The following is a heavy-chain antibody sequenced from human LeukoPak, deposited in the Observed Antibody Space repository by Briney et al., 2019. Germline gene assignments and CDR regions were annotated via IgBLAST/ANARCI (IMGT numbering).Heavy chain of an antibody. J-gene: IGHJ4*02. CDR1: GGTFSSYA. D-gene: IGHD3-10*01. V-gene: IGHV1-69*04. CDR3: ARDRIWFGEFY. Sequence: GSSVKVSCKASGGTFSSYAISWVRQAPGQGLEWMGRIIPILGIANYAQKFQGRVTITADKSTSTAYMEPSSLRSEDTAVYYCARDRIWFGEFYWGQGTLVTVSS. CDR2: IIPILGIA.